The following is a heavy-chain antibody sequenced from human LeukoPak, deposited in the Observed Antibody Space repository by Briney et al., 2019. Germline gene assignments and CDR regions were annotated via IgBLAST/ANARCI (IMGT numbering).Heavy chain of an antibody. CDR3: ARDDYGMDV. CDR1: GGFISSGSYY. J-gene: IGHJ6*02. V-gene: IGHV4-61*02. Sequence: SQTLSLTCTVSGGFISSGSYYWSWIRQPAGKGLEWIGRIYTSGSTNYNLSLKSRVTISVDTSKNQFSLKLSSVTAADTAVYYCARDDYGMDVWGQGTTVTVSS. CDR2: IYTSGST.